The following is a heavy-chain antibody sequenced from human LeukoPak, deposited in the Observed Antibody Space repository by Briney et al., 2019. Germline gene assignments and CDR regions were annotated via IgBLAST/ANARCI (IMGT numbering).Heavy chain of an antibody. J-gene: IGHJ4*02. V-gene: IGHV3-23*01. CDR1: GFTFGDYP. CDR2: ISGSGIST. CDR3: AKRPRAVAEAYFDY. Sequence: GGSLRLSCTASGFTFGDYPMSWVRQAPGKGLDWVSAISGSGISTYYADSVKGRFTISRDSSKNTLYLQMNSLRAEDTAAYYCAKRPRAVAEAYFDYWGQGTLVTVSS. D-gene: IGHD6-19*01.